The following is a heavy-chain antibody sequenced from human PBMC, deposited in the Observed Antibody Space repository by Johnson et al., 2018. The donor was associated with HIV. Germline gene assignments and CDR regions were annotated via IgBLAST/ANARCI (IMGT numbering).Heavy chain of an antibody. CDR3: ARQTLRAFDI. Sequence: QVQLVESGGGVVQPGGSLRLSCAASGFTFSTYAMHWVRQAPGKGLEWVAFIRYDGRRKHYAASVKGRFTISRDNSKNTLYLQMNSLRAEDTAVYYCARQTLRAFDIWGQGTMVTVSS. CDR2: IRYDGRRK. J-gene: IGHJ3*02. V-gene: IGHV3-30*02. CDR1: GFTFSTYA.